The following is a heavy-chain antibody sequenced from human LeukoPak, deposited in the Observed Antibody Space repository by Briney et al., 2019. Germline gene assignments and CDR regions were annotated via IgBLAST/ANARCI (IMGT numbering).Heavy chain of an antibody. CDR1: GFTFGDYA. Sequence: GGSLRLSCTASGFTFGDYAMSWVRQAPGKGLERVVFIRSKAYGGTTEYAASVKGRFTISRDDSKSIAYLQMNSLKTEDTAVYYCTRVLGSSWSSYYYYMDVWGKGTTVTVSS. CDR3: TRVLGSSWSSYYYYMDV. J-gene: IGHJ6*03. CDR2: IRSKAYGGTT. D-gene: IGHD6-13*01. V-gene: IGHV3-49*04.